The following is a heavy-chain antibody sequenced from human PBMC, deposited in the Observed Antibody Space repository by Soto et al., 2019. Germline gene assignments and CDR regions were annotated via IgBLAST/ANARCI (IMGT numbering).Heavy chain of an antibody. D-gene: IGHD1-26*01. V-gene: IGHV3-30-3*01. J-gene: IGHJ4*02. CDR2: ISYDGSNK. CDR3: ARGPIVSGDY. CDR1: GFTFSSYA. Sequence: PGGSLRLSGAACGFTFSSYAIHWVRQGPCKGLEWVAVISYDGSNKYYADSVKGRFTISRDNSENTLYLQMNSLRAEDTAVYYCARGPIVSGDYLGRGTRLAVCS.